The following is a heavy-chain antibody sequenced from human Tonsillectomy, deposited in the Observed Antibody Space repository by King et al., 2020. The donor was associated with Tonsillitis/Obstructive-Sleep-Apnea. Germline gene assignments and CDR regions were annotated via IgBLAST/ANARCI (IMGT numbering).Heavy chain of an antibody. Sequence: ITLKESGPTLVKPTKTLTLTCTFSGFSLSTIGLVLGWIVQPPEKPLEWLALIYWDVVNRYNPPLKSSLTITKATSKNQVVLTLTNMDPVDTATYYCAHTDNRGYHPFDYWGQGTLVTVSS. J-gene: IGHJ4*02. CDR2: IYWDVVN. V-gene: IGHV2-5*02. D-gene: IGHD3-22*01. CDR3: AHTDNRGYHPFDY. CDR1: GFSLSTIGLV.